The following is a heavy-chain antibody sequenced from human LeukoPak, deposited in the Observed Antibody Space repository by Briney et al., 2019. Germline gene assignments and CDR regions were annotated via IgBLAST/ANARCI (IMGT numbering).Heavy chain of an antibody. J-gene: IGHJ4*02. CDR3: ARGRRDGYNYFDY. CDR1: GGSISSYY. Sequence: PSETLSLTCTVSGGSISSYYWSWIRQPPGKGLEWIGYIYYSGSTNYNPSLKSRVTISVDTSKNQFSLKLSPVTAADTAVYYCARGRRDGYNYFDYWGQGTLVTVSS. CDR2: IYYSGST. D-gene: IGHD5-24*01. V-gene: IGHV4-59*01.